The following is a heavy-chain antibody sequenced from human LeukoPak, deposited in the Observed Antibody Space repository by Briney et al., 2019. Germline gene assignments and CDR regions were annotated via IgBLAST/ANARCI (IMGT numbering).Heavy chain of an antibody. D-gene: IGHD6-19*01. CDR2: IYSSGST. Sequence: SETLSHTCTVSGGSISSYYWSWIRQPPGKGLEWIGYIYSSGSTNYNPSLKSRVTISVGTSKNQFSLNLSSVTAADMAVYYCARSGGWQSPFDYWGQGTLVTVSS. CDR1: GGSISSYY. J-gene: IGHJ4*02. CDR3: ARSGGWQSPFDY. V-gene: IGHV4-4*09.